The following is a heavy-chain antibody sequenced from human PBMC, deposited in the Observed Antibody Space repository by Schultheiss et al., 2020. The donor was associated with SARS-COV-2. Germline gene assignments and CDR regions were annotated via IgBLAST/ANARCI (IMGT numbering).Heavy chain of an antibody. CDR1: GFTFSSYA. V-gene: IGHV3-23*01. D-gene: IGHD6-13*01. CDR2: ISGSGGST. CDR3: AKSFIAAARG. J-gene: IGHJ4*02. Sequence: GGSLRLSCAASGFTFSSYAMIWVRQAPGKGLEWVSTISGSGGSTYYADSVKGRFTISRDNAKNSLYLQMNSLRAEDTAVYYCAKSFIAAARGWGQGTLVTVSS.